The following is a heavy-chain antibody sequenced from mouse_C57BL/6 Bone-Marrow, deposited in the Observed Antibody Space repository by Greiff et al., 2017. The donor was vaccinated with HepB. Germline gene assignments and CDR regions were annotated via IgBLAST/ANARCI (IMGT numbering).Heavy chain of an antibody. D-gene: IGHD1-1*01. Sequence: DVMLVESGGDLVKPGGSLKLSCAASGFTFSSYGMSWVRQTPDKRLEWVATISSGGSYTYYPDSVKGRFTISRDNAKNTLYLQMSSLKSEDTAMYYCARRTFTTVVDSLFDYWGQGTTLTVSS. CDR1: GFTFSSYG. CDR3: ARRTFTTVVDSLFDY. CDR2: ISSGGSYT. J-gene: IGHJ2*01. V-gene: IGHV5-6*02.